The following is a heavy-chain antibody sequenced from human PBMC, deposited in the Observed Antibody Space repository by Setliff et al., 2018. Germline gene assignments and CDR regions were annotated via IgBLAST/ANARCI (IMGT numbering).Heavy chain of an antibody. Sequence: ASWKVSCKAFGYSFTNYGLNWVRQAPGQGLEWMGWISGYDDNTNYAQHLQGRVTMTTDTSTSTAYMELRSLTSADTAVYYCARGSAKMVALPTANYFDPWGQGTPVTVSS. CDR1: GYSFTNYG. J-gene: IGHJ5*02. V-gene: IGHV1-18*01. D-gene: IGHD2-2*01. CDR3: ARGSAKMVALPTANYFDP. CDR2: ISGYDDNT.